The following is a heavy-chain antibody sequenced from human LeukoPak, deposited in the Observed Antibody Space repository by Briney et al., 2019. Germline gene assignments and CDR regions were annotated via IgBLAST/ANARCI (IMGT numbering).Heavy chain of an antibody. CDR2: ISYDGSNK. Sequence: GGSLRLSCAASGFTFSSYWMSWVRQAPGKGLEWVAVISYDGSNKYYADSVKGRFTISRDNSKNTLYLQMNSLRAEDTAVYYCAKSLVAGTGVFDYWGQGTLVTVSS. CDR3: AKSLVAGTGVFDY. V-gene: IGHV3-30*18. J-gene: IGHJ4*02. CDR1: GFTFSSYW. D-gene: IGHD6-19*01.